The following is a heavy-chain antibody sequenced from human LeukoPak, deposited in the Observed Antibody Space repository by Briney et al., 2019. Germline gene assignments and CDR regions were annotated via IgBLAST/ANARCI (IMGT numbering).Heavy chain of an antibody. J-gene: IGHJ4*02. CDR1: GGTFSSYA. D-gene: IGHD2-2*02. V-gene: IGHV1-69*05. Sequence: ASVKVSCKASGGTFSSYAISWVRQALGQGLEWMGGIIPIFGTANYAQKFQGRVTITTDESTSTAYMELSSLRSEDTAVYYCARGDFHGYCSTSCYTLDYWGQGTLVTVSS. CDR3: ARGDFHGYCSTSCYTLDY. CDR2: IIPIFGTA.